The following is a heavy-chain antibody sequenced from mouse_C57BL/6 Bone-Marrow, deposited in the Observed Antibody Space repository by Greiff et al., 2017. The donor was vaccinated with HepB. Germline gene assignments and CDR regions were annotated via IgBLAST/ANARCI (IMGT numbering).Heavy chain of an antibody. J-gene: IGHJ2*01. V-gene: IGHV1-69*01. CDR3: ARERVLYYFDY. Sequence: QVQLQQPGAELVMPGASVKLSCKASGYTFTSYWMHWVKQRPGQGLEWIGEIDPSASYTNYNQKFKGKSTLTVDKSSSTAYMQLSSLTSEDSAVYYCARERVLYYFDYWGQGTTLTVSS. CDR1: GYTFTSYW. CDR2: IDPSASYT.